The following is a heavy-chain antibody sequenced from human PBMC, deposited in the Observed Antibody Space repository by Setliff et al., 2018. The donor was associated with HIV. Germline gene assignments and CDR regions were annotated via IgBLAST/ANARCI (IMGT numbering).Heavy chain of an antibody. J-gene: IGHJ4*02. Sequence: PGGSLRLSCAASGFTFTNYWMNWVRQAPGKGLEWVANIHQDGSEKYYVDSVKGRFFISRDNTRNSLFLQMNSLKAEDTAVYYCARAYNVYDYRFDSSGYDYWGQGTLVTVSS. CDR3: ARAYNVYDYRFDSSGYDY. V-gene: IGHV3-7*03. CDR2: IHQDGSEK. CDR1: GFTFTNYW. D-gene: IGHD3-22*01.